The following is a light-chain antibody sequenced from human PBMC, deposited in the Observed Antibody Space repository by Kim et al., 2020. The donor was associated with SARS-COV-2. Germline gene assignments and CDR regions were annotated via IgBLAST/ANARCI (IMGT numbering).Light chain of an antibody. V-gene: IGKV3-20*01. CDR3: QQFGTSPLT. CDR2: GAS. Sequence: LSTGERGTLSCRASHSISSSYLAWYQQKPGQAPRLLIYGASSRATGIPDRFSGSGSGTDFTLTISRLEPEDFAVYYCQQFGTSPLTFGGGTKLEI. J-gene: IGKJ4*01. CDR1: HSISSSY.